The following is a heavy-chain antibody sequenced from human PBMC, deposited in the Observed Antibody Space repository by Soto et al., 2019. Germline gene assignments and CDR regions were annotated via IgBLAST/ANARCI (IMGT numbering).Heavy chain of an antibody. CDR3: ARVPGRL. CDR2: VYSGGAT. J-gene: IGHJ4*02. Sequence: QLVETGGGWIQPGTSLTLSCAASGFSVSRNYMTWVRQAPGKGLEWVSFVYSGGATFYADSVKGRFILSRADSQNTMDLQMNNLRAEDTAVYYCARVPGRLWGRGTLVTVAS. CDR1: GFSVSRNY. V-gene: IGHV3-53*02. D-gene: IGHD3-10*01.